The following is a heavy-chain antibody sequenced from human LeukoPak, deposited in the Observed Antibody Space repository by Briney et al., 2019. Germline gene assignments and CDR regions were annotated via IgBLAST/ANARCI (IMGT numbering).Heavy chain of an antibody. CDR2: ISYDGNNK. J-gene: IGHJ3*02. CDR1: GFSFSRYG. D-gene: IGHD3-22*01. CDR3: AREVEYYDSSGYRPHAFDI. V-gene: IGHV3-30*03. Sequence: GRSLRLSCAASGFSFSRYGMHWVRQAPGKGLEWVTVISYDGNNKYYGDSVKGRFTISRDNSKNTLYVQMNSLRAEDTAVYYCAREVEYYDSSGYRPHAFDIWGQGTLVTVSS.